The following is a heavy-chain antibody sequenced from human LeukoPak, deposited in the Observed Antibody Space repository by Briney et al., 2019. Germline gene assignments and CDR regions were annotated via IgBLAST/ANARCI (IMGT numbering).Heavy chain of an antibody. J-gene: IGHJ4*02. V-gene: IGHV4-38-2*02. D-gene: IGHD5-18*01. Sequence: SETLSLTCTVSGYSISSGYYWGWIRQPPGKGLEWIGSIYRSGSTYYNPSLKSRVTISVDTSKNQFSLKLSSVTAADTAVYYCARFEYSYNYWGQGTLVTVSS. CDR2: IYRSGST. CDR1: GYSISSGYY. CDR3: ARFEYSYNY.